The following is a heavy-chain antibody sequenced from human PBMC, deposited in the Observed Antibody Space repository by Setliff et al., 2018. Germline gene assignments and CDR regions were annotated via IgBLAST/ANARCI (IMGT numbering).Heavy chain of an antibody. V-gene: IGHV4-4*08. CDR3: ARGVSSVSWTPRY. CDR2: IYTSGGT. J-gene: IGHJ4*02. D-gene: IGHD6-19*01. Sequence: KTSETLSLTCNVSGDSMNDNHWTWIRQPPGKGLEWIGYIYTSGGTNYNPSLKSRVTISVDMSKNQFSLKLSSVIATDTAVYYCARGVSSVSWTPRYWGRGILVTVSS. CDR1: GDSMNDNH.